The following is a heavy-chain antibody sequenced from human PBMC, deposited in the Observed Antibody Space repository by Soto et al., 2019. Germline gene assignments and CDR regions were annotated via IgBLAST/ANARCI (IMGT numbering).Heavy chain of an antibody. CDR3: AREGPGFCTNGVCWFEP. Sequence: PSETLSLTCTVSGGSISSGGYYWSWIRQHPGKGLEWIGYIYYSGSTYYSPSLKSRVTISIDRSKNQFSLNLSSVTAADTAVYYCAREGPGFCTNGVCWFEPWGQGTLVTVS. CDR2: IYYSGST. CDR1: GGSISSGGYY. V-gene: IGHV4-31*03. J-gene: IGHJ5*02. D-gene: IGHD2-8*01.